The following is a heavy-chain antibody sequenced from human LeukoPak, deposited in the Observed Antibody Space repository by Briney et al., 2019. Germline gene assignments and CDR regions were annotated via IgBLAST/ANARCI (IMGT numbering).Heavy chain of an antibody. Sequence: ASVKVSCKASGYTFTGYYMHWLRQAPGQGLEWMGWINPNSGGTNYAQKFQGRVTMTRETSISTAYMELSRLRYDDTAVYYCARGPSSDTWFDPWGQGTLVTVSS. CDR2: INPNSGGT. CDR3: ARGPSSDTWFDP. CDR1: GYTFTGYY. J-gene: IGHJ5*02. V-gene: IGHV1-2*02. D-gene: IGHD2-2*01.